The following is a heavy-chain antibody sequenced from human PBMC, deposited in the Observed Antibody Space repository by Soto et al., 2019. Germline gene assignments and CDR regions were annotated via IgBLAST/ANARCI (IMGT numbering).Heavy chain of an antibody. V-gene: IGHV5-51*01. J-gene: IGHJ6*02. Sequence: GESLKISCKGSGYSFTRYWIGWVRQMPGKGLEWMGIIYPGDSDTRCSPSFQGQVTISADKSISTAYLQWSSLKASDTAMYYCARSPYSYCSGGSCYSPWDYGMDVWGQGTTVTVSS. D-gene: IGHD2-15*01. CDR2: IYPGDSDT. CDR1: GYSFTRYW. CDR3: ARSPYSYCSGGSCYSPWDYGMDV.